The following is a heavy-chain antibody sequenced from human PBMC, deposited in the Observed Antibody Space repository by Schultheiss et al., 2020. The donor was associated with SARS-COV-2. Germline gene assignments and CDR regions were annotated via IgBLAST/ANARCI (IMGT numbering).Heavy chain of an antibody. Sequence: SETLSLTCAVYGGSFSGYYWSWIRQPPGKGLEWIGYIHHSGTTYYNPSLQSRVTISVDTSKNQFSLKLSSVTAADAAVYYCARLKGSSWYGGYYMDVWGKGTTVTVAS. CDR2: IHHSGTT. V-gene: IGHV4-34*01. CDR3: ARLKGSSWYGGYYMDV. CDR1: GGSFSGYY. D-gene: IGHD6-13*01. J-gene: IGHJ6*03.